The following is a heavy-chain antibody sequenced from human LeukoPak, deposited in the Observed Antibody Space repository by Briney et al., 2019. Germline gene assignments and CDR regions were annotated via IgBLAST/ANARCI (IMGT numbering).Heavy chain of an antibody. J-gene: IGHJ4*02. CDR2: ISGSGSTI. Sequence: PGGSLRLSCAASGFTFNTYSMNWVRQAPGKGLEWVSYISGSGSTIYYADSVKGRFTISRDNSKNTLYLQMNSLRAEDTAVYYCARAVSGYWGQGTLVTVSS. CDR1: GFTFNTYS. CDR3: ARAVSGY. V-gene: IGHV3-48*01. D-gene: IGHD1-14*01.